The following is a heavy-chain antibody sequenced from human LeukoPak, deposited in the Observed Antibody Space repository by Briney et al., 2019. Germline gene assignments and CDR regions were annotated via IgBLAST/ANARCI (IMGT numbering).Heavy chain of an antibody. CDR3: ARYCSGGSCYSRWFDP. D-gene: IGHD2-15*01. V-gene: IGHV5-51*01. J-gene: IGHJ5*02. CDR1: GYSFTSYW. Sequence: GESLKISCKGSGYSFTSYWIGWVRQMPGKGLEWMGIIYPGDSDTRYSPSFQGQVTISADKSISTAYLQWSSLKASDTAMYYCARYCSGGSCYSRWFDPWGQGTLVTVSS. CDR2: IYPGDSDT.